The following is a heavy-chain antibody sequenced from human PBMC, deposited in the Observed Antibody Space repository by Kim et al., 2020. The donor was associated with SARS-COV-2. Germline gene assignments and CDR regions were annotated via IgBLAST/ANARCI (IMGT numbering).Heavy chain of an antibody. Sequence: GGSLRLSCAASGFTLSNAWMSWVRRGPGKGPEWVGRIQSKSDGGTIHYAAPVKGRFTISRDDIKNTLYMEMNSLETEDTAEYYCTTDYERWRPDWGPGTL. J-gene: IGHJ4*02. CDR3: TTDYERWRPD. CDR2: IQSKSDGGTI. V-gene: IGHV3-15*01. D-gene: IGHD3-22*01. CDR1: GFTLSNAW.